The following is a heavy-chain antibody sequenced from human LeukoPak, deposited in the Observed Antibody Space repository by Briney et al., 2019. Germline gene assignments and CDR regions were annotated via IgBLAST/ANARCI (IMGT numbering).Heavy chain of an antibody. Sequence: SETLSLTCTVSGYSMSSGYYWGWIRQPPGKGLEWIGSIYHSGSTYYNPSLKSRVTISVDTSKNQFSLKLNSVTAADTAVYYCARDHSSSSEDYWGQGTLVTVSS. V-gene: IGHV4-38-2*02. D-gene: IGHD6-13*01. CDR1: GYSMSSGYY. CDR2: IYHSGST. CDR3: ARDHSSSSEDY. J-gene: IGHJ4*02.